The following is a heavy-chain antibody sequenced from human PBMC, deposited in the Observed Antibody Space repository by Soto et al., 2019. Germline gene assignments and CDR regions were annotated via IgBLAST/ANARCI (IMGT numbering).Heavy chain of an antibody. V-gene: IGHV3-74*01. CDR1: GFTFSSHC. D-gene: IGHD2-8*02. CDR2: IGPDGSTT. CDR3: ARDNNWWYDY. Sequence: PGGSLRLSCAASGFTFSSHCMHWVRQAPGKGLGWVSHIGPDGSTTRDADSVQGRFTISRDNARNKLYLQMNSLRDEDMAVYYCARDNNWWYDYWGQGILVTVSS. J-gene: IGHJ4*02.